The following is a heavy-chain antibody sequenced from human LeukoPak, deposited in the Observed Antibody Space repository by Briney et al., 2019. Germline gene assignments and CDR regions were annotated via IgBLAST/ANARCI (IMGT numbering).Heavy chain of an antibody. CDR3: ATVYYDILTGYQNFDY. Sequence: GGSLRLSCEVSGFTFSSYGMHWVRQAPGKGLEWVALISYDGNNKYYADSVKGRFIISRDNSKNTLYLQMNSLRAEDTAVYYCATVYYDILTGYQNFDYWGQGTLVTVSS. D-gene: IGHD3-9*01. CDR1: GFTFSSYG. V-gene: IGHV3-30*03. CDR2: ISYDGNNK. J-gene: IGHJ4*02.